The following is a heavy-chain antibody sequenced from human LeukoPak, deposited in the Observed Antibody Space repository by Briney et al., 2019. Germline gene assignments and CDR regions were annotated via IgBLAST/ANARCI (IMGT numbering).Heavy chain of an antibody. Sequence: KTSETLSLTCSVSGGSISSDYWTWVRQPPGKGLEWIGYIYYSGSTNYNPSLKSRVTISLDTSKNQFSLKLSSVTAADTAVYYCAREYPYDGAFDIWGQGTVVTVSS. V-gene: IGHV4-59*01. D-gene: IGHD5-12*01. J-gene: IGHJ3*02. CDR2: IYYSGST. CDR3: AREYPYDGAFDI. CDR1: GGSISSDY.